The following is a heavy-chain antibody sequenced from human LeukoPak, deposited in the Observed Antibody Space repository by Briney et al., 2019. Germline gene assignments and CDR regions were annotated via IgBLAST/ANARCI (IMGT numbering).Heavy chain of an antibody. CDR2: IYPGDSDT. CDR1: GYSFTSYW. J-gene: IGHJ4*02. V-gene: IGHV5-51*01. CDR3: ARFSANGAAGYNY. Sequence: GESLKISCKGSGYSFTSYWIGWVRPMPGKGVEWMGIIYPGDSDTRYSPSFQGQVTISADKSISTAYLQWSSLKASDTAMYYCARFSANGAAGYNYWGQGTLVTVSS. D-gene: IGHD6-13*01.